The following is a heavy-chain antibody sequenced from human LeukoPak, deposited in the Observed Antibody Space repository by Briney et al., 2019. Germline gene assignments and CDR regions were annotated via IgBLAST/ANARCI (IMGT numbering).Heavy chain of an antibody. CDR2: INTNSGGT. V-gene: IGHV1-2*02. J-gene: IGHJ4*02. Sequence: ASVTVSCKASGYTFTGYYMDWVRQAPGQGLEWMGWINTNSGGTNYAQKFQGRVTITADASTSTAYMELSSLRSEDTAVYYCARDLYYGSGSYYNFDSWGQGTLVTVSS. CDR1: GYTFTGYY. D-gene: IGHD3-10*01. CDR3: ARDLYYGSGSYYNFDS.